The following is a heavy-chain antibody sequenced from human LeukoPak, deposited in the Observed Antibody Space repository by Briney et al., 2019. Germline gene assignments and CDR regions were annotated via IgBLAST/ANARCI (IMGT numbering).Heavy chain of an antibody. CDR3: ARAGYYYDSSGYYDR. CDR1: GFAFSSYW. CDR2: IKQDGSEK. Sequence: GGSLRLSCAASGFAFSSYWMSWVRQAPGKGLEWVANIKQDGSEKYYVDSVKGRFTISRDNAKNSLYLQMNSLRAEDTAVYYCARAGYYYDSSGYYDRWGQGTLATVSS. V-gene: IGHV3-7*01. D-gene: IGHD3-22*01. J-gene: IGHJ4*02.